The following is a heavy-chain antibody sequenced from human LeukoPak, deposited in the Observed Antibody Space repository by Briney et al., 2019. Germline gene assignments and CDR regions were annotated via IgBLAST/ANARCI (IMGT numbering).Heavy chain of an antibody. CDR1: GGTFSSYA. J-gene: IGHJ3*02. V-gene: IGHV1-69*05. CDR3: ASGVTMVRGVIWAPLSDAFDI. Sequence: ASVKVSCKASGGTFSSYAISWVRQAPGQGLEWMGGIIPIFGTANYAQKFQGRVTITTDESTSTAYMELSGLRSEDTAVYYCASGVTMVRGVIWAPLSDAFDIWGQGTMVTVSS. CDR2: IIPIFGTA. D-gene: IGHD3-10*01.